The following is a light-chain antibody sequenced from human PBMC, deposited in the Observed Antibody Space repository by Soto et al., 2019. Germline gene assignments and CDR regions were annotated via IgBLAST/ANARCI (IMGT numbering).Light chain of an antibody. CDR1: LSLVYSDGNIY. CDR3: MQAASWPYT. CDR2: KVS. J-gene: IGKJ2*01. Sequence: EAVLTQSPATLPVTLGQPASISCRSSLSLVYSDGNIYFNWFQQRPGHSPRRLIYKVSSRDSGVPDRFSVSGSGTDLTLKISRVEAEDVAVYYCMQAASWPYTFGQGTRLEIK. V-gene: IGKV2-30*01.